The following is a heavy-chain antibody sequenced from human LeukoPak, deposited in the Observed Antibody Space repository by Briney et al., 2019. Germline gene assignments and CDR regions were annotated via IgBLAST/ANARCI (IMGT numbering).Heavy chain of an antibody. CDR1: GDSISSGGYS. CDR2: IHDSGST. Sequence: SETLSLTCVVSGDSISSGGYSWSWIRQTPGQGLEWIAYIHDSGSTNYNPSLKSRVTISVDTSKNQFSLKLSSVTAADTAVYYCASKNYYYYYMDVWGKGTTVTVSS. CDR3: ASKNYYYYYMDV. J-gene: IGHJ6*03. V-gene: IGHV4-61*08.